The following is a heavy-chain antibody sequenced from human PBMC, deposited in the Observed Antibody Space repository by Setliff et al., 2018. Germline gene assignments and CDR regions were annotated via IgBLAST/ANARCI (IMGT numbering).Heavy chain of an antibody. J-gene: IGHJ4*02. CDR3: AREALLGIGVSRRPDY. CDR2: IYYSGST. V-gene: IGHV4-59*11. CDR1: GGSISSHY. Sequence: SETLSLTCTVSGGSISSHYWSWIRQPPGKGLEWIGGIYYSGSTNYNPSLKSRVTISVDTSKNQFSLKLSSVTAADTAVYYCAREALLGIGVSRRPDYWGQGTLVTVSS. D-gene: IGHD7-27*01.